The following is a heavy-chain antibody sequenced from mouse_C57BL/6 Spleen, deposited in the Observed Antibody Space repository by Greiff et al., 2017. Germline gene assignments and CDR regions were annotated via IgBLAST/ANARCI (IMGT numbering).Heavy chain of an antibody. CDR1: GYTFTSYW. Sequence: QVQLQQPGAELVKPGASVKLSCKASGYTFTSYWMHWVKQRPGQGLEWIGMIHPNSGSTNYNEKFKSKATLTVDKSSSTAYMQLSSLTSADSAVYYCARGYITTADWFAYWGQGTLVTVSA. D-gene: IGHD1-1*01. J-gene: IGHJ3*01. CDR3: ARGYITTADWFAY. V-gene: IGHV1-64*01. CDR2: IHPNSGST.